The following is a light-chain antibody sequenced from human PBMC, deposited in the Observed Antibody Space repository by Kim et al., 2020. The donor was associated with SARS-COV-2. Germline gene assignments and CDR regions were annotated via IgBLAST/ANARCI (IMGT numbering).Light chain of an antibody. J-gene: IGLJ1*01. CDR3: QVWDSGTVV. V-gene: IGLV3-9*01. CDR2: RDS. Sequence: SYELTQPLSVSVALGQTARITRGENNIGSKSVHWYQQRPGQAPVLVIYRDSNRSSWIPVRFSASNSGKTATLPISSAQAGDEADSHCQVWDSGTVVFGTGTKGTVL. CDR1: NIGSKS.